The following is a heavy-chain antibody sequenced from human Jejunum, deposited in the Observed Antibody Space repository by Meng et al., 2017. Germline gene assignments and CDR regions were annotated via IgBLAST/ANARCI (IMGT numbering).Heavy chain of an antibody. V-gene: IGHV4-39*01. CDR1: GGSISSRSYY. CDR3: ARASYSYDSWFDP. Sequence: QLQLQESGPGLVKPSETLSPSCTVPGGSISSRSYYGVWIRQSPGKGLEWIGQIYYNGKSYYNPSLKSRVTMSVDTSRSQFSLNLNTVTAADTAVYYCARASYSYDSWFDPWGQGTLVTVSS. CDR2: IYYNGKS. J-gene: IGHJ5*02. D-gene: IGHD5-18*01.